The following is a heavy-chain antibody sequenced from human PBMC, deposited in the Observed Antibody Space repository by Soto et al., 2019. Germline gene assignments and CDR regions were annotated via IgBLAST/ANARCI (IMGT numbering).Heavy chain of an antibody. CDR3: ARGEGYSSSWFFDY. Sequence: SETMSLTCTVSGGSISSGGYYWSWIRQHPGKGLEWIGYIYYSGSTYYNPSLKSRVTISVDTSKNQFSLKLSSVTAAETALYYRARGEGYSSSWFFDYWGQGTLVTVSS. CDR2: IYYSGST. D-gene: IGHD6-13*01. V-gene: IGHV4-31*03. J-gene: IGHJ4*02. CDR1: GGSISSGGYY.